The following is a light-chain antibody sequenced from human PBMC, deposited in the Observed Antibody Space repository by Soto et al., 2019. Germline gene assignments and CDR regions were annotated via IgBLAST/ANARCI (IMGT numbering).Light chain of an antibody. V-gene: IGLV2-11*01. Sequence: QSVLTQPRSVSGSPGHSVTISCTGTSSDFGGYNYVSWYQQHPGKAPKLMIYDVSKRPSGVPDRFSGSKSGNTASLTISGLQAEDEADYYCCSYAGSYTWVFGGGTKLTVL. CDR2: DVS. J-gene: IGLJ2*01. CDR1: SSDFGGYNY. CDR3: CSYAGSYTWV.